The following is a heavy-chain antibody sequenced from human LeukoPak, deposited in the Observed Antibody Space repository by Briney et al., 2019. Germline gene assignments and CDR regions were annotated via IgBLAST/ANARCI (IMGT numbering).Heavy chain of an antibody. CDR2: ISAYNGNT. CDR1: GYTFTSYG. CDR3: ARRYSYGYWFDP. J-gene: IGHJ5*02. D-gene: IGHD5-18*01. V-gene: IGHV1-18*01. Sequence: PGASVKVSCKASGYTFTSYGVSWVRQAPGQGLEWMGWISAYNGNTNYAQKLKGRVTMTTDTSTSTAYMELRSLRSDDTAVYYCARRYSYGYWFDPWGQGTLVTVSS.